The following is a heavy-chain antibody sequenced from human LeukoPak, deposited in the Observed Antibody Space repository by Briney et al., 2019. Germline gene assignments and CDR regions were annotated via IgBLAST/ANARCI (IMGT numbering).Heavy chain of an antibody. V-gene: IGHV4-59*01. CDR2: IYYSGST. Sequence: SETLSLTCTVSGGSISSYYWSWIRQPPGKGLEWIGYIYYSGSTNYNPSLKSRVTISVDTSKNQFSLKLSSVTAADTAVYYCARLEPGDYYYGMDVWGKGTTVTVSS. D-gene: IGHD1-1*01. J-gene: IGHJ6*04. CDR3: ARLEPGDYYYGMDV. CDR1: GGSISSYY.